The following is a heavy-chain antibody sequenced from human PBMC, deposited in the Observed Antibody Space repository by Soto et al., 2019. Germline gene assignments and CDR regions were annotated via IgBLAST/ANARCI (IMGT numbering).Heavy chain of an antibody. J-gene: IGHJ4*02. V-gene: IGHV3-21*01. Sequence: PGGSVSLSCAASGFTFTRYSMNWVRQAPGKGLEWVSSISSTTNYIYYADSMKGRLTVSRDNAKNSVYLEMNSLSAEDTALYYCARESEDLTSNFDYWGQGTLVTVSS. CDR1: GFTFTRYS. CDR3: ARESEDLTSNFDY. CDR2: ISSTTNYI.